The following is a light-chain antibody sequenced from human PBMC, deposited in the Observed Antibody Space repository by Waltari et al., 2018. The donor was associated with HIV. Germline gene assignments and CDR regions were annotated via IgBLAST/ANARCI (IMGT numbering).Light chain of an antibody. CDR2: GNK. Sequence: QSMLTQPPSVSGAPGQRVTISCTGSSSTIRAGYDVHWYQQIPGTAPKLLISGNKNRPSGVPDRFSASKSGTSASLTISGLQAEDEADYFCQSYDISLSASVVFGGGTRLTVL. V-gene: IGLV1-40*01. CDR1: SSTIRAGYD. J-gene: IGLJ2*01. CDR3: QSYDISLSASVV.